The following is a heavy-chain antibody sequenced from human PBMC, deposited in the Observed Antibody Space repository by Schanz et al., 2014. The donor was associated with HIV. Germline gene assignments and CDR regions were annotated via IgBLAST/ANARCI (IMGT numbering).Heavy chain of an antibody. Sequence: QVQLVQSGAGVKKPGASVRVSCKASGYTFSSNDINWVRQASGQGLEWVGWMNPRSGNTGYAQKFPGRVTLTRNTSLTTAYMELSSLTSDDTAVYYCTRGARDCSNGVCGGTYFDYWGQGTLVTVSS. J-gene: IGHJ4*02. D-gene: IGHD2-8*01. V-gene: IGHV1-8*02. CDR1: GYTFSSND. CDR3: TRGARDCSNGVCGGTYFDY. CDR2: MNPRSGNT.